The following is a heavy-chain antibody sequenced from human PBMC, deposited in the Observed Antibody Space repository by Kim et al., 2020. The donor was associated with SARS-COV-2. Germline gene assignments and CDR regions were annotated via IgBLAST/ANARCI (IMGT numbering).Heavy chain of an antibody. Sequence: SETLSLTCTVSGGSISSYYWSWIRQPPGKGLEWIGYIYYSGSTNYNPSLKSRVTISVDTSKNQFSLKLSSVTAADTAVYYCARDRRTKLAVAEYYGMDVWGQGTTVTVSS. D-gene: IGHD6-19*01. CDR3: ARDRRTKLAVAEYYGMDV. CDR1: GGSISSYY. J-gene: IGHJ6*02. V-gene: IGHV4-59*01. CDR2: IYYSGST.